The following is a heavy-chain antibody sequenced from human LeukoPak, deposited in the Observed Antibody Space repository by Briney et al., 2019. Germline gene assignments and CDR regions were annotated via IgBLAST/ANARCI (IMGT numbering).Heavy chain of an antibody. Sequence: PGGSLRLSCAASGFTVSNNYMNWVRQAPGKGLEWVSVIYSGGSIYYADSAKGRFTISRDNSKNTLYLQMNSLRAEDTAVYYCARESGSSSGIDYWGQGTLVTVSS. V-gene: IGHV3-53*01. CDR2: IYSGGSI. J-gene: IGHJ4*02. D-gene: IGHD6-6*01. CDR3: ARESGSSSGIDY. CDR1: GFTVSNNY.